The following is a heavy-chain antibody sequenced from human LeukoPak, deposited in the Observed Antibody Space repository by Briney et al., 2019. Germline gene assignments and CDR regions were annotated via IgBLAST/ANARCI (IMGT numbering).Heavy chain of an antibody. V-gene: IGHV3-43*02. D-gene: IGHD4-23*01. CDR3: AKGVSPDRPYYYYYYMDV. Sequence: GGSLRLSCAASGFTFDDYAMHWVRQAPGKGLEWVSLISGDGGSTYYAGSVKGRFTISRDNSKNSLYLQMNSLRTEDTALYYCAKGVSPDRPYYYYYYMDVWGKGTTVTVSS. CDR1: GFTFDDYA. J-gene: IGHJ6*03. CDR2: ISGDGGST.